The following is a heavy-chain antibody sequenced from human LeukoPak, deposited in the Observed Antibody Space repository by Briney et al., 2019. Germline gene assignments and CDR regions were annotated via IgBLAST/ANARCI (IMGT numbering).Heavy chain of an antibody. V-gene: IGHV1-18*01. CDR2: ISTYNGKT. Sequence: ASVKVSCKGSGYTFTRYGITWVRQAPGQGLEWMGWISTYNGKTNYAQKVQDRVTMTTDTSTSTVYMELRSLRSDDAALYFCARDFSNFSYGTWFDPWGQGTLVTVSS. J-gene: IGHJ5*02. CDR3: ARDFSNFSYGTWFDP. D-gene: IGHD1-1*01. CDR1: GYTFTRYG.